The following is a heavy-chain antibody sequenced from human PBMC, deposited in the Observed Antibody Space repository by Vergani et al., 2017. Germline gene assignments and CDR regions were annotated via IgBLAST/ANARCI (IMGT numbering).Heavy chain of an antibody. J-gene: IGHJ5*02. CDR1: GGSFSGYY. V-gene: IGHV4-34*10. CDR3: ARMVRGASSWFDP. CDR2: INHSGST. Sequence: QVQLQESGPGLVKPLETLSLTCAVYGGSFSGYYWSWIRQPPGKGLEWIGEINHSGSTNYNPSLKSRVTISVDTSKTQFSLKLSSVTAAATAVYYCARMVRGASSWFDPWGQGTLVTVSS. D-gene: IGHD3-10*01.